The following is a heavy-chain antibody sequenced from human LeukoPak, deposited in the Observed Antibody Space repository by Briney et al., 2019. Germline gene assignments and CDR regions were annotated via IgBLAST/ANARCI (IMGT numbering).Heavy chain of an antibody. CDR3: ARGDEYSSSYPD. CDR2: ISSSSSYI. Sequence: GGSLRLSCAASGFTFSSYAMNWVRQAPGKGLEWVSSISSSSSYIYYADSVKGRFTISRDNAKNSLYLQMNSLRAEDTAVYYCARGDEYSSSYPDWGQGTLVTVSS. V-gene: IGHV3-21*01. J-gene: IGHJ4*02. D-gene: IGHD6-13*01. CDR1: GFTFSSYA.